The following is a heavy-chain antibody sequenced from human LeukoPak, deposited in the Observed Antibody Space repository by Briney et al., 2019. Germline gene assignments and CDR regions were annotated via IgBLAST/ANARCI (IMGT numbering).Heavy chain of an antibody. CDR3: ARGRGPFDP. CDR2: ISSSSSYI. J-gene: IGHJ5*02. CDR1: GFTFSSYS. Sequence: AGGSLRLSGAASGFTFSSYSMNWVRQAPGKGLEWVSSISSSSSYIYYADSVKGRFTISRGNAKNTLYLQMNSLRAEDTAVYYCARGRGPFDPWGQGTLVTVSS. V-gene: IGHV3-21*01. D-gene: IGHD3-10*01.